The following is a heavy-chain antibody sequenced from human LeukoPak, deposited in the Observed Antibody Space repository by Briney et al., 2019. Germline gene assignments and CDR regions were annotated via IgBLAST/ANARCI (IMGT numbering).Heavy chain of an antibody. D-gene: IGHD3-9*01. CDR1: GYTFTSYG. CDR3: ARVDLLTGYYFFDY. CDR2: ISAYNGNT. V-gene: IGHV1-18*01. J-gene: IGHJ4*02. Sequence: ASVKVSCKASGYTFTSYGISWVRQAPGQGLEWMGWISAYNGNTNYAQKLQGRVTMTTDTSTSTAYMGLRSLGSDETAVYYCARVDLLTGYYFFDYWGQGTLVTVSS.